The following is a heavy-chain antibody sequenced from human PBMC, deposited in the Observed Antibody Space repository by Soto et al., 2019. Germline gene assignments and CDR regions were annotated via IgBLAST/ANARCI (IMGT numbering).Heavy chain of an antibody. J-gene: IGHJ3*02. V-gene: IGHV4-4*02. Sequence: QVQLQESGPGLVKPSGTLSLTCAVSGDSISSSNWWSWVRQPPGKGLEWIGEIYHSGSTNYNPSLTSRVTISVDKSKNQFSLKLSSLTAADTAVYYCARDSSDSSGYSRGAFDIWGPGTMVTVSS. D-gene: IGHD3-22*01. CDR2: IYHSGST. CDR3: ARDSSDSSGYSRGAFDI. CDR1: GDSISSSNW.